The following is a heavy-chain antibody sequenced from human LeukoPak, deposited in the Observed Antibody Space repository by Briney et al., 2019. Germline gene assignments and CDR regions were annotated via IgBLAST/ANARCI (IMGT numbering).Heavy chain of an antibody. Sequence: GGSLRLSCAASGFTFSSYAMSWVRQAPGRGLEWVSAISGSGGSTYYADSVKGRFTISRDNSKNTLYLQMNSLRAEDTAVYYCAKETYYDSSGYYFDWGQGTLVTVSS. V-gene: IGHV3-23*01. CDR3: AKETYYDSSGYYFD. CDR2: ISGSGGST. D-gene: IGHD3-22*01. J-gene: IGHJ4*02. CDR1: GFTFSSYA.